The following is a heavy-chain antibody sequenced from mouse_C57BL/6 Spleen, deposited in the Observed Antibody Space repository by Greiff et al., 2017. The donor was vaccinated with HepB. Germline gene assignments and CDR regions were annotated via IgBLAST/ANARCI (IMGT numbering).Heavy chain of an antibody. CDR2: ISSGGSYT. Sequence: EVQLVESGGDLVKPGGSLKLSCAASGFTFSSYGMSWVRQTPDKRLEWVATISSGGSYTYYPDSVKGRFTISRDNAKNTLYLQMSSLKSEDTAMYYCARHGVDYSWFAYWGQGTLVTVSA. J-gene: IGHJ3*01. CDR1: GFTFSSYG. CDR3: ARHGVDYSWFAY. V-gene: IGHV5-6*01. D-gene: IGHD2-4*01.